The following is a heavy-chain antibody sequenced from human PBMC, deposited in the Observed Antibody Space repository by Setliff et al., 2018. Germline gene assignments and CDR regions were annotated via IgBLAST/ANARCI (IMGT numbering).Heavy chain of an antibody. Sequence: GASVKVSCKASGFTFTSSAMQWVRQARGQRLEWIGWIVVGSGNTNYAQKFQERVTITRDMSTSTACMELSSLRSEDTAVYYCARWATVTTENAFDIWGQGTMVTVSS. V-gene: IGHV1-58*02. CDR2: IVVGSGNT. CDR3: ARWATVTTENAFDI. CDR1: GFTFTSSA. J-gene: IGHJ3*02. D-gene: IGHD4-17*01.